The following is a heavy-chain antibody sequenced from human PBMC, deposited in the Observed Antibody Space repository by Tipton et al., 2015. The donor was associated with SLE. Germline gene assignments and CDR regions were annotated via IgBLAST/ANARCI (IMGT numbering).Heavy chain of an antibody. CDR2: LYTSGTT. V-gene: IGHV4-4*07. J-gene: IGHJ5*02. D-gene: IGHD2-21*01. CDR3: ARDLGHGGDSDL. Sequence: LRLSCSVSGVSISSYYWSWIRQPAGKGLEWIGRLYTSGTTNYNPSLKSRVTMSVDTSKNQFSLQLSSVTAADTAFYYCARDLGHGGDSDLWGQGTLVTVSS. CDR1: GVSISSYY.